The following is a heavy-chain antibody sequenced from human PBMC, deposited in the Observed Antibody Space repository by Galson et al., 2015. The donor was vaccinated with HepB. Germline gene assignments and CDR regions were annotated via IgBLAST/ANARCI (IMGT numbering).Heavy chain of an antibody. CDR1: GFTFSSYA. CDR2: ISGSGGST. V-gene: IGHV3-23*01. J-gene: IGHJ4*02. Sequence: SLRLSCAASGFTFSSYAMSWVRQAPGKGLEWVSAISGSGGSTYYADSVKGRFTISRDNSKNTLYLQMNSLRAEDTAVYYCAKGLGGWFGEPPYDWGQGTLVTVSS. CDR3: AKGLGGWFGEPPYD. D-gene: IGHD3-10*01.